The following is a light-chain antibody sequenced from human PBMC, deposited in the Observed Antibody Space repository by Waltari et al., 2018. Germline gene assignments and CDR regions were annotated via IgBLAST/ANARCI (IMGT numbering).Light chain of an antibody. CDR2: ANT. CDR1: SSNIGAGSD. J-gene: IGLJ3*02. Sequence: QSVLTQPPSVSGAPGQRVTISCTGGSSNIGAGSDVHWYQQFPGAAPRLLTNANTIRPSGVPDGFSGSKSGASASLAITGLQAEDEADYYCQSYDSRLGWVFGGGTKLTVL. CDR3: QSYDSRLGWV. V-gene: IGLV1-40*01.